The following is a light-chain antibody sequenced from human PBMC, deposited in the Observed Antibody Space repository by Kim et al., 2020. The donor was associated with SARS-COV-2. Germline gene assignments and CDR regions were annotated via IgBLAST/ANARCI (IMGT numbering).Light chain of an antibody. CDR1: TSNIETNT. Sequence: QRVTISCSGSTSNIETNTVNWYQQRPETAPKLLIHTNNQRPSGVPDRFSGSRFGTSASLTISGLQSEDEADYFCAAWEDSPDGYVVFGGGTQLTVL. J-gene: IGLJ2*01. CDR3: AAWEDSPDGYVV. CDR2: TNN. V-gene: IGLV1-44*01.